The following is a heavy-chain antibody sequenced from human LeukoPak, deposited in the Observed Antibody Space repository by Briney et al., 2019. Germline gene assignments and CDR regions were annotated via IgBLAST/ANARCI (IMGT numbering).Heavy chain of an antibody. CDR1: GDSVSSNSVT. CDR2: TYYRSKWCN. CDR3: ARAVPQVVTTKTACFDP. J-gene: IGHJ5*02. D-gene: IGHD5-12*01. Sequence: SQTLSLTCAISGDSVSSNSVTWNWIRQSPSRGLEWLGRTYYRSKWCNDYAVSVKSRITINPDPSKNQFSLHLDSVTPEDTAVYYCARAVPQVVTTKTACFDPWGPGTLVTVSS. V-gene: IGHV6-1*01.